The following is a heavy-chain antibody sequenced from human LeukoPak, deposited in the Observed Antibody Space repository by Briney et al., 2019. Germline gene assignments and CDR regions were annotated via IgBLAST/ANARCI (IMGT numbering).Heavy chain of an antibody. D-gene: IGHD4-17*01. CDR3: ARGKDYGDPTKNYYYYGMDV. J-gene: IGHJ6*02. CDR2: IIPILGIA. V-gene: IGHV1-69*04. Sequence: SVKVSCKASEGTFSSYAISWVRQAPGQGLEWMGRIIPILGIANYAQKFQGRVTITADKSTSTAYMELSSLRSEDTAVYYCARGKDYGDPTKNYYYYGMDVWGQGTTVTVSS. CDR1: EGTFSSYA.